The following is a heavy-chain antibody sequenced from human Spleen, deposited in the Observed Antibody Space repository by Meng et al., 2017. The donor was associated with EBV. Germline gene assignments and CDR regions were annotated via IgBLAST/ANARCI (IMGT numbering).Heavy chain of an antibody. Sequence: QVHLEQSGSELKKPGXSVKVSCKASGYIFNTYAMNWVRQAPGQGLEWVGWINTNTGFPTYAQGFTGRFVFSVDTSVSTAYLQISSLRPEDSAVYYCARGLAYGDHGIDSWGQGTLVTVSS. CDR1: GYIFNTYA. V-gene: IGHV7-4-1*02. CDR2: INTNTGFP. CDR3: ARGLAYGDHGIDS. J-gene: IGHJ4*02. D-gene: IGHD4-17*01.